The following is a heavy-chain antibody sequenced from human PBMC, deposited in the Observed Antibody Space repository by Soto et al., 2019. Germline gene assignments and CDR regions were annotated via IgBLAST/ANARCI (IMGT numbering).Heavy chain of an antibody. J-gene: IGHJ4*02. V-gene: IGHV4-34*01. CDR1: GESFSSYY. CDR3: ARGDYGGNPPGNY. CDR2: INHSGST. Sequence: QVHLQQWGAGLLKPSETLSLTCAVYGESFSSYYWSWIRQPPAKGLEWIGEINHSGSTNYKSSLKSRVTISVDTSKNQFSLKLNSVTAADTAVYYCARGDYGGNPPGNYWGQGTLVTVSS. D-gene: IGHD4-17*01.